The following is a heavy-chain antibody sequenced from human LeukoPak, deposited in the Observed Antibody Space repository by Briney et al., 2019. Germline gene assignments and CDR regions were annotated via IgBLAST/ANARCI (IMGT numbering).Heavy chain of an antibody. V-gene: IGHV4-34*01. CDR1: GGSFSGYY. CDR2: INHSEST. J-gene: IGHJ3*02. D-gene: IGHD3-3*01. Sequence: SETLSLTCAVYGGSFSGYYWSWIRQPPGKGLEWIGEINHSESTNYNPSLKSRVTISVDTSKNQFSLKLSSVTAADTAVYYCARDSTPQAYDFWKRGAFDIWGQGTMVTVSS. CDR3: ARDSTPQAYDFWKRGAFDI.